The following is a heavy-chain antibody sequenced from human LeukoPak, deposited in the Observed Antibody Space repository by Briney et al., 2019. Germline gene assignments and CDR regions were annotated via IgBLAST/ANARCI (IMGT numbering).Heavy chain of an antibody. CDR2: ISSGGVLR. J-gene: IGHJ4*02. D-gene: IGHD3-10*01. V-gene: IGHV3-30*01. Sequence: RRSLRLSCAASGFTFINFAMHWVRQAPGKGLEWVSIISSGGVLRYYADSVKGRFTISRDNSKNTLYLQLDSLRPEDTAVYFCATDSTYYYDSGSSGPHYFDNWGQGTLVTVSS. CDR3: ATDSTYYYDSGSSGPHYFDN. CDR1: GFTFINFA.